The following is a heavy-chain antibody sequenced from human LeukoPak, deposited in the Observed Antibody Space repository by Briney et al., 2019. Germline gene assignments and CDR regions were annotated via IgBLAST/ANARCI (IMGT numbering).Heavy chain of an antibody. V-gene: IGHV3-23*01. CDR1: GFTVSSNY. CDR2: ISGSGGST. D-gene: IGHD3-16*01. J-gene: IGHJ4*02. CDR3: AHGGDKFPN. Sequence: GGSLRLSCAASGFTVSSNYMSWVRQAPGKGLEWVSAISGSGGSTYYADSVKGRFTISRDNSKNTLYLQMNSLRAEDTAVYYCAHGGDKFPNWGQGTLVTVSS.